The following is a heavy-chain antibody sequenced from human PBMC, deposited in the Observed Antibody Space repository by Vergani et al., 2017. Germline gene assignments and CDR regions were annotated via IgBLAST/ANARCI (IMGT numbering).Heavy chain of an antibody. Sequence: EVQLVESGGGLVQPGRSLRLSCAASGFTFDDYAMHWVRQAPGKGLEWFSGISCNSGSIGYADSVKGRFTISRDNAKNSLYLQMNSLRAEDTDLYYCAKDHYDFWSGYPNLSPFDLWGRGTLVTVSS. V-gene: IGHV3-9*01. D-gene: IGHD3-3*01. CDR3: AKDHYDFWSGYPNLSPFDL. CDR1: GFTFDDYA. J-gene: IGHJ2*01. CDR2: ISCNSGSI.